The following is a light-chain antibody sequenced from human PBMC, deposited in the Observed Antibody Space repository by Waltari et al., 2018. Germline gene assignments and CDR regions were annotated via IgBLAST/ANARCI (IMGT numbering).Light chain of an antibody. CDR1: QSVSSD. V-gene: IGKV3-15*01. J-gene: IGKJ4*01. Sequence: EILMTQSPGTLSVSPGERATLSCRASQSVSSDLAWYQQKPGQAPRLLIYEASTRATGIPDRVSGRGSGTEFTLTISSLQPEDFGLYYCQQYNNWPPLTFGGGTKVEIK. CDR2: EAS. CDR3: QQYNNWPPLT.